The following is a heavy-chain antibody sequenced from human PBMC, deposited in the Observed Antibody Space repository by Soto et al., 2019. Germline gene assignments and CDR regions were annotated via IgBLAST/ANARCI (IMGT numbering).Heavy chain of an antibody. CDR2: FDPEDGET. CDR3: ASVRAGGSCYGFDY. CDR1: GYTLTELS. Sequence: ASVKVSCKVSGYTLTELSMHWVRQAPGKGLEWMGGFDPEDGETIYAQKFQGRVTMTEDTSTDTAYMELSSLRSEDTAVYYCASVRAGGSCYGFDYWGQGTLVTVSS. V-gene: IGHV1-24*01. J-gene: IGHJ4*02. D-gene: IGHD2-15*01.